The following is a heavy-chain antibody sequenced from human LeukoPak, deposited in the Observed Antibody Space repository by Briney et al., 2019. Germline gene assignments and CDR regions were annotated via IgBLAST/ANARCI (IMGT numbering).Heavy chain of an antibody. Sequence: GASVKVSCKASGYTFTGYYMHWVRQAPGQGLEWMGWINPNSGGTNYAQKFQGRVTMTRDTSISTAYMELSRLRSDDTAVYYCARDPYSSYYYGMDVWGQGTTVSVSS. V-gene: IGHV1-2*02. CDR2: INPNSGGT. CDR1: GYTFTGYY. CDR3: ARDPYSSYYYGMDV. J-gene: IGHJ6*02. D-gene: IGHD2-21*01.